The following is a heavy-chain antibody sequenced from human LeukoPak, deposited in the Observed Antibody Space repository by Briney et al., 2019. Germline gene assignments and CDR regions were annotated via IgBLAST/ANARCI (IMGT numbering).Heavy chain of an antibody. V-gene: IGHV1-18*01. J-gene: IGHJ4*02. Sequence: ASVKVSCKASGYTFTSYGIIWVRQAPGQGLEWMGWISAYNGNTNYAQKLQGRVTMTTDTSTSTAYMELRSLRSDDTAVYYCARGRLSYDSSGCLDYWGQGTLVTVSS. CDR1: GYTFTSYG. D-gene: IGHD3-22*01. CDR3: ARGRLSYDSSGCLDY. CDR2: ISAYNGNT.